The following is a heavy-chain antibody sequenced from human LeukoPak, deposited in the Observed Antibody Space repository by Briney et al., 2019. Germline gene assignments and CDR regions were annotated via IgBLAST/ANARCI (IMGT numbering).Heavy chain of an antibody. CDR1: GYTFSYYY. V-gene: IGHV1-2*02. D-gene: IGHD3-22*01. CDR2: VNPHSGGT. J-gene: IGHJ4*02. Sequence: GASVKVSCKASGYTFSYYYFHWVRQAPGQGLEWMGWVNPHSGGTKYAQHFQGRVTMTRDSSISTAYMELGTMRSDDTAVYYCAREYNYENSGYYHNFDYWGEGTLVTV. CDR3: AREYNYENSGYYHNFDY.